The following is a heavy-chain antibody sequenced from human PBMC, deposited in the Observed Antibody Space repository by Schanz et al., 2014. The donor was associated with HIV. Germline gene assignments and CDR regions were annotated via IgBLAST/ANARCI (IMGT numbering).Heavy chain of an antibody. D-gene: IGHD6-13*01. CDR2: FNVMLSKI. CDR1: GGTFRSNA. Sequence: QVQLVQSGAEVKKTGSSVKVSCKASGGTFRSNAITWVRQAPGQGLEWIGHFNVMLSKINSAQKFQGRVTITADKSTSSVYMELNSLRSEDTAVYYCARDSPVAAGTLDYWGQGTLVTVSS. J-gene: IGHJ4*02. V-gene: IGHV1-69*06. CDR3: ARDSPVAAGTLDY.